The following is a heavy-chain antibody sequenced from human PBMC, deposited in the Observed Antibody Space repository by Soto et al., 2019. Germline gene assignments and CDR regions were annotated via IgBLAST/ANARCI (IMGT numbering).Heavy chain of an antibody. CDR2: ISYDGSNK. Sequence: QVQLVESGGGVVQPGRSLRLSCAASGFTFSSYGMHWVRQAPGKGLEWVAVISYDGSNKYYADSVKGRFTISRDNSKNTLYLQMNSLRDEDTAVYYCAKDRVGATPSSYYYYFGMDVWGQGTTVTVSS. CDR3: AKDRVGATPSSYYYYFGMDV. CDR1: GFTFSSYG. J-gene: IGHJ6*02. D-gene: IGHD1-26*01. V-gene: IGHV3-30*18.